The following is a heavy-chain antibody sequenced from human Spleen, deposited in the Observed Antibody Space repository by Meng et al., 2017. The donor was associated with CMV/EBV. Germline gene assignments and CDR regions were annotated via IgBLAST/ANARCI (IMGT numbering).Heavy chain of an antibody. D-gene: IGHD7-27*01. J-gene: IGHJ4*02. CDR1: GYTFTAHY. V-gene: IGHV1-2*02. CDR2: IHPHRGDT. Sequence: DSVKVSGKASGYTFTAHYFHWVRQSPGQGLEWMGWIHPHRGDTNYAQQFQGRVTLTRDTSINTGYMELTRLTSDDTAVYYCARDNNWGPDYWGQGTLVTVSS. CDR3: ARDNNWGPDY.